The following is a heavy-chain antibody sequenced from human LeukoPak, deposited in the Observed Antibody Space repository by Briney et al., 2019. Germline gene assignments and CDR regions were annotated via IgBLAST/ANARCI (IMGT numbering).Heavy chain of an antibody. CDR1: GYTLTDYY. J-gene: IGHJ4*02. CDR2: INPNSGGT. V-gene: IGHV1-2*06. Sequence: RASVKVSCKASGYTLTDYYMHWVRQAPGQGLEWMGRINPNSGGTNYAQKLQGRVTMTRDTSISTVYMELSRLRSDDTAVYYCARVGYYESSGYYEYWGQGTLVTVSS. D-gene: IGHD3-22*01. CDR3: ARVGYYESSGYYEY.